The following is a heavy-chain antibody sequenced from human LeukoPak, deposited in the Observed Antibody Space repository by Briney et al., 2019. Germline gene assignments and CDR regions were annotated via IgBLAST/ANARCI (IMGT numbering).Heavy chain of an antibody. CDR1: GYSFTSYG. J-gene: IGHJ4*02. D-gene: IGHD6-13*01. CDR3: ARHEGGLEKSSRWYYFDY. Sequence: KPGESLKISCKGSGYSFTSYGIGWVRQMPGKGLEWMGIIYPGDSDTRYSPSFQGQVTISADKSISTAYLQWSSLKASDTAMYYCARHEGGLEKSSRWYYFDYWGQGTLVTVSS. CDR2: IYPGDSDT. V-gene: IGHV5-51*01.